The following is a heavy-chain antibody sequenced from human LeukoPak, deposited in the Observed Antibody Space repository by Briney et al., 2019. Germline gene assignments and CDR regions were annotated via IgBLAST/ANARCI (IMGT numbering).Heavy chain of an antibody. J-gene: IGHJ4*02. Sequence: GGSLRLSCAASGLTFSSHWMHWVRQAPGKGLVWVSRITNDGSSTTYADSVKGRFTISRDNSKNTLYLQMNSLRAEDTAVYYCARDSSTGYYDSSGYLSDYWGQGTLVTVSS. CDR2: ITNDGSST. CDR3: ARDSSTGYYDSSGYLSDY. CDR1: GLTFSSHW. D-gene: IGHD3-22*01. V-gene: IGHV3-74*01.